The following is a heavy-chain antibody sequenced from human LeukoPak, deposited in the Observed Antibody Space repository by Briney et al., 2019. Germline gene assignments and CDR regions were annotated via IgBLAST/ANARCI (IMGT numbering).Heavy chain of an antibody. CDR2: IYYSGST. CDR1: GGSISSSSYY. D-gene: IGHD2-2*01. CDR3: ARASLGYCSSPTCYTDWFDP. V-gene: IGHV4-39*07. J-gene: IGHJ5*02. Sequence: PSETLSLTCTVSGGSISSSSYYWGWIRQPPGKGLEWIGSIYYSGSTYYNPSLKSRLTIAVDTSKNQFSLKLNSVTAADTAVYYCARASLGYCSSPTCYTDWFDPWGQGTLVTVSS.